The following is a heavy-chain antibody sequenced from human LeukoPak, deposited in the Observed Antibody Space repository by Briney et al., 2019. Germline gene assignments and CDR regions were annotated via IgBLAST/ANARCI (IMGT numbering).Heavy chain of an antibody. CDR2: INPSGSSA. CDR1: GYTFTSYY. CDR3: AGLGYSYGLYYYYYGMDV. J-gene: IGHJ6*02. V-gene: IGHV1-46*01. Sequence: ASVKVSCKASGYTFTSYYMHWVRQAPGQGLEWMGIINPSGSSASYAQKFQGRVTMTRDTSTSTVYMELSSLRSEDTAVYYCAGLGYSYGLYYYYYGMDVWGQGTTVTVSS. D-gene: IGHD5-18*01.